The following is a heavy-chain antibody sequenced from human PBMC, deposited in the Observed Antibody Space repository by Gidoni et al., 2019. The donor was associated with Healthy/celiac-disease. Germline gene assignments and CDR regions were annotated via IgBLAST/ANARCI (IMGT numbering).Heavy chain of an antibody. D-gene: IGHD6-13*01. CDR3: ARGVGRRWKGKQQLVVYYFDY. CDR2: INHSGST. J-gene: IGHJ4*02. Sequence: QVQLQQWGAGLLKPSETLSLTCAVYGGSFSGYYWSWIRQPPGKGLEWIGEINHSGSTNYNPSLKSRVTISVDTSKNQFSLKLSSVTAADTAVYYCARGVGRRWKGKQQLVVYYFDYWGQGTLVTVSS. CDR1: GGSFSGYY. V-gene: IGHV4-34*01.